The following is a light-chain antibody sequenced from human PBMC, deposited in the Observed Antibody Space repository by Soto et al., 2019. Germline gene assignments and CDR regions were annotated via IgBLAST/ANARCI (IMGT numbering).Light chain of an antibody. CDR2: DIS. CDR1: QSVSSS. CDR3: QQYGSSEII. V-gene: IGKV3-20*01. Sequence: EFVLTQSPGTLSLSPGERATLSCRASQSVSSSLAWYQQKPGQAPRLLIYDISSRATGIPDRFSGSVSGTDFTLTITRLEPEDFAVVYCQQYGSSEIIFGQGTRLEIK. J-gene: IGKJ5*01.